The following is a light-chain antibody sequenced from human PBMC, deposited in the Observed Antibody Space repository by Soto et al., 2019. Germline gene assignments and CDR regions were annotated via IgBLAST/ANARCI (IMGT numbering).Light chain of an antibody. CDR2: GAS. J-gene: IGKJ1*01. V-gene: IGKV3-20*01. CDR3: QQYGSSPQA. CDR1: QSVSSSY. Sequence: EVVLTQSAGALSLSPRERATLSCRASQSVSSSYLAWYQQKPGQAPRLLIYGASSRATGIPDRFSGSGSGTDFTLTISRLEPEDFAVYYCQQYGSSPQAFGQGTKVDIK.